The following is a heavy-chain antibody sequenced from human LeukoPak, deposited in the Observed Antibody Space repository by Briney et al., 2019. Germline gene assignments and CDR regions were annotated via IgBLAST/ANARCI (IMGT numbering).Heavy chain of an antibody. J-gene: IGHJ3*02. Sequence: PSETLSLTCTLSGDSISSSSFYWGWIRQPPGKGLECIGTIYYSGITYYSSSLKSRVTISVDTSRNQFSLRLTSVTAADTAVYFCAKLGPAAGRPDAFDIWGQGTMVTVSS. CDR3: AKLGPAAGRPDAFDI. D-gene: IGHD2-2*01. V-gene: IGHV4-39*07. CDR2: IYYSGIT. CDR1: GDSISSSSFY.